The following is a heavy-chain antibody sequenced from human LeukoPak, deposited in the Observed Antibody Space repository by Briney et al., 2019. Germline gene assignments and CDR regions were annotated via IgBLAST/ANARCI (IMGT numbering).Heavy chain of an antibody. V-gene: IGHV3-23*01. CDR2: ISGGGGTT. D-gene: IGHD6-6*01. CDR1: GFTFSSYA. J-gene: IGHJ4*02. CDR3: AKSSSSSVAYYFDY. Sequence: HPGGSLRLSCAASGFTFSSYAMSWVRQAPGKGLALVSAISGGGGTTYYADSVKGRFTISRDDSKNTLYLQMNSLRAEDTAVYYCAKSSSSSVAYYFDYWGQGTLVTVSS.